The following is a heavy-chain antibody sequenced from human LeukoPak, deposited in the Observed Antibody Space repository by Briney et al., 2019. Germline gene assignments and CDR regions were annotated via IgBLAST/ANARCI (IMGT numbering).Heavy chain of an antibody. CDR3: ARDIAAAGLFFDS. J-gene: IGHJ4*02. CDR1: GFTLSSYW. CDR2: IKYDGSEI. D-gene: IGHD6-13*01. V-gene: IGHV3-7*01. Sequence: HPGGSLRLSCAASGFTLSSYWMSWVRQAPGKGLEWVANIKYDGSEIHYVDSVKGRFTISRDMAKNSVNLQMNGLRAEDTAVYYCARDIAAAGLFFDSWGQGTLVTVSP.